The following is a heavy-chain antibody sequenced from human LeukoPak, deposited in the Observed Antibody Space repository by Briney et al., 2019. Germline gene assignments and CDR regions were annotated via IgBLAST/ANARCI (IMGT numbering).Heavy chain of an antibody. CDR2: INPYSGGT. J-gene: IGHJ4*02. V-gene: IGHV1-2*02. CDR1: GYTFTGYY. D-gene: IGHD2-15*01. CDR3: ARDVSDCSGGSCYSYFDY. Sequence: ASVKVSCKASGYTFTGYYMHWVRQAPGQGLEWMGWINPYSGGTNFTQKFQGRVTMTRDTSISTVYMELSSLRSEDTAVYYCARDVSDCSGGSCYSYFDYWGQGTLVTVSS.